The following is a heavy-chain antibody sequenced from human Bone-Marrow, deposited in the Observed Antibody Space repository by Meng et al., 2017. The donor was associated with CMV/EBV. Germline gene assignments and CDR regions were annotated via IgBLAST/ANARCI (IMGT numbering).Heavy chain of an antibody. D-gene: IGHD2-2*01. V-gene: IGHV3-11*01. CDR1: GLTFSDYY. CDR2: ISNSGSIT. J-gene: IGHJ4*02. CDR3: AREAVDIVLVPTTGAIDY. Sequence: GGSLRLSCAASGLTFSDYYMSWIRQTPGKGLEWVSYISNSGSITYYADAVKGRFTISRDNAKNSLYLQMNSLRAENTAVYYCAREAVDIVLVPTTGAIDYWGQGTLVTVSS.